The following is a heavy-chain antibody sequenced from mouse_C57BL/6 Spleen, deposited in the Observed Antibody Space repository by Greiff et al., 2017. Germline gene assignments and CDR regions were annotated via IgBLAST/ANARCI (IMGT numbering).Heavy chain of an antibody. Sequence: QVQLQQSGAELVRPGASVTLSCKASGYTFTDYEMHWVKQTPVHGLEWIGAIDPETGGTAYNQKFKGKAILTADKSSSPAYMELRSLTSEDSAVYYCTREITTRYYFDYWGQGTTLTVSS. CDR2: IDPETGGT. CDR1: GYTFTDYE. CDR3: TREITTRYYFDY. J-gene: IGHJ2*01. V-gene: IGHV1-15*01. D-gene: IGHD1-1*01.